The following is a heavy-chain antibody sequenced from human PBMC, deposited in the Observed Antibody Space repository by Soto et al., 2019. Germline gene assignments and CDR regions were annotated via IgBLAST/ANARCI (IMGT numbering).Heavy chain of an antibody. CDR3: ARQRGDYAQLDY. CDR1: GGSISSFY. D-gene: IGHD4-17*01. V-gene: IGHV4-59*01. J-gene: IGHJ4*02. CDR2: IYYTGTT. Sequence: SETLSLTCTVSGGSISSFYWTWIRQPPGKGLEWIGYIYYTGTTNYNPSLQSRVTISVDTSKNQVSLQLRSVTAADTALYYCARQRGDYAQLDYWGQGTLVTVSS.